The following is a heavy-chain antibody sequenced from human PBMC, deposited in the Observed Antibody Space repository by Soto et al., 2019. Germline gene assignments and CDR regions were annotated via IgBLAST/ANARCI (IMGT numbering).Heavy chain of an antibody. J-gene: IGHJ4*02. V-gene: IGHV4-59*01. Sequence: QVQLQESGPGLVKPWETLSLTCTVSGGSISSYYWSWIRQPPGKGLEWIGFIYYSESTNYNPSLQRRVTISVDTSKNQFSLRLTSVTAADTAVYYCARAVEMYASGWYYFDYWGQGTLVTVSS. CDR2: IYYSEST. D-gene: IGHD6-19*01. CDR1: GGSISSYY. CDR3: ARAVEMYASGWYYFDY.